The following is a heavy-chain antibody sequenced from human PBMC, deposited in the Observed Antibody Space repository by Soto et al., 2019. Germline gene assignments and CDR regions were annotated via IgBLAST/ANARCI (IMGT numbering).Heavy chain of an antibody. CDR2: ISAYNGNT. J-gene: IGHJ5*02. D-gene: IGHD4-17*01. Sequence: QVQLVQSGTEVKKPGASVKVSCKASGYTFTSYGISWVRQAPGQGLEWMGGISAYNGNTNYAQKLQGRGTMTTDTSTHTAYMELRSLRSDDTAVYYCARPDYGDGWFDPWGQGNLVAVSS. CDR3: ARPDYGDGWFDP. CDR1: GYTFTSYG. V-gene: IGHV1-18*01.